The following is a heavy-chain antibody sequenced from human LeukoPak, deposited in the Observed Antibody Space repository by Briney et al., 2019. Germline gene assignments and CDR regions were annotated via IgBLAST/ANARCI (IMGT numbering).Heavy chain of an antibody. Sequence: PGGPLRLSCAASGFIFSNYWMNWVRQVPGKGLMWVSRIKSDGSSISYAGSVKGRFTISRNNAQNTVFLQMDSLRVEDTAVYYCARADQLVPNAMDVWGQGTTVTVSS. D-gene: IGHD2-2*01. CDR3: ARADQLVPNAMDV. CDR1: GFIFSNYW. V-gene: IGHV3-74*01. CDR2: IKSDGSSI. J-gene: IGHJ6*02.